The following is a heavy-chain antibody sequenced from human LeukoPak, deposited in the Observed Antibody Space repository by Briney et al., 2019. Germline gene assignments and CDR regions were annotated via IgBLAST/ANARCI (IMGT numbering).Heavy chain of an antibody. D-gene: IGHD5-18*01. CDR3: ARHVRGYSYLSSFDY. J-gene: IGHJ4*02. CDR1: GGSISSYY. Sequence: SETLSLTCTVSGGSISSYYWSWIRQPPGKGLEWIGYIYYSGSTNYNPSLKSRVAISVDTSKNQFSLKLSSVTAADTAVYYCARHVRGYSYLSSFDYWGQGTLVTVSS. V-gene: IGHV4-59*08. CDR2: IYYSGST.